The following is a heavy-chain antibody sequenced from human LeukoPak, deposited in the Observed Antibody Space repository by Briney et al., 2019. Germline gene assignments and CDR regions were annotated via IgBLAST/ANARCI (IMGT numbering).Heavy chain of an antibody. J-gene: IGHJ4*02. CDR2: ISSSGSTI. V-gene: IGHV3-11*01. CDR1: GFTFSDYY. Sequence: PGGSLRLSCAASGFTFSDYYMSWIRQAPGKGLEWVSYISSSGSTIYYADSVKGRFTISRDNSKNTLYLQTNSLRAEDTAVYYCAREMATIKDYWGQGTLVTVSS. D-gene: IGHD5-24*01. CDR3: AREMATIKDY.